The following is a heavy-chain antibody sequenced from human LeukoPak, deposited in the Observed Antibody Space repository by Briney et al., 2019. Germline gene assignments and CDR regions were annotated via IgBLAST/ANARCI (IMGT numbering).Heavy chain of an antibody. D-gene: IGHD6-13*01. CDR2: IDWDDDK. J-gene: IGHJ6*02. CDR3: ARIAGIAAAGIYYYGKDV. Sequence: SGPTLLNPTQTLTLTCTFSGFSLSTSGMCGSWIRQPPGKALEWLARIDWDDDKYYSTSLKTRITISKDTSKNQVVLTMTNMDPVDTATYYCARIAGIAAAGIYYYGKDVWGQGTTVTVSS. V-gene: IGHV2-70*11. CDR1: GFSLSTSGMC.